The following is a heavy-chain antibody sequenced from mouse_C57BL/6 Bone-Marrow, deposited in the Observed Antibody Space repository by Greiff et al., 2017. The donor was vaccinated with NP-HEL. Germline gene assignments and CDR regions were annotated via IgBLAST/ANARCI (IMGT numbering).Heavy chain of an antibody. V-gene: IGHV1-18*01. CDR1: GYTFTDYN. CDR2: INPNNGGT. CDR3: ARFPTTVVATSHWYFDV. Sequence: VQLQQSGPELVKPGASVKIPCKASGYTFTDYNMDWVKQSHGKSLEWIGDINPNNGGTIYNQKFKGKATLTVDKSSSTAYMELRSLTSEDTAVYYCARFPTTVVATSHWYFDVWGTGTTVTVSS. J-gene: IGHJ1*03. D-gene: IGHD1-1*01.